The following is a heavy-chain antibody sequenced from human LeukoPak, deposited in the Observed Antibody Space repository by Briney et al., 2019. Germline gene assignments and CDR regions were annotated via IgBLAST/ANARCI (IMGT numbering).Heavy chain of an antibody. CDR1: GGTFSSYA. D-gene: IGHD4-11*01. V-gene: IGHV1-69*13. J-gene: IGHJ4*02. CDR2: IIPIFGTA. Sequence: SVKVSCKASGGTFSSYAISWVRQAPGQGLEWMGGIIPIFGTANYAQKLQGRVTITADESTSTAYMELSSLRSEDTAVYYCARGTTVTIDYFDYWGQGTLVTVSS. CDR3: ARGTTVTIDYFDY.